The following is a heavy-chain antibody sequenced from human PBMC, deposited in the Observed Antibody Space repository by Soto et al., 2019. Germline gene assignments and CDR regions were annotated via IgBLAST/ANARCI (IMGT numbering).Heavy chain of an antibody. D-gene: IGHD6-19*01. CDR2: ITGRGGST. J-gene: IGHJ4*02. Sequence: EVQLLESGGGLVQPGGSLRLSCAASGFTFSSYAMAWVRQAPGKGLEWVSYITGRGGSTYYADSVKGRFTISRDNSKNTLSLQMDSLRAEDTAVYYCAKVHIAVAAYFDYWGQGNLVTVSS. V-gene: IGHV3-23*01. CDR1: GFTFSSYA. CDR3: AKVHIAVAAYFDY.